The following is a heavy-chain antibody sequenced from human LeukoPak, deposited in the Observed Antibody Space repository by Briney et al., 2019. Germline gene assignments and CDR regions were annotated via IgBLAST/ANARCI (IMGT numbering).Heavy chain of an antibody. J-gene: IGHJ5*02. D-gene: IGHD6-6*01. CDR1: GYTFTSYD. Sequence: ASVKVSCKASGYTFTSYDINWVRQATGQGLEWMGWMNPNSGNTGYAQKFQGRVTMTRNTSMSTAYMELSSLRSEDTAVYYCARGRSIAARHWFDPWGQGTLVTVSS. CDR3: ARGRSIAARHWFDP. CDR2: MNPNSGNT. V-gene: IGHV1-8*01.